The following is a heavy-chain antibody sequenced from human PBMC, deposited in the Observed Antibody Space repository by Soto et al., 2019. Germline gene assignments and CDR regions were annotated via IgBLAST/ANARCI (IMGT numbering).Heavy chain of an antibody. CDR2: ISGSGGST. D-gene: IGHD3-3*01. CDR3: AKGLRFLEWLLSPPYFDY. V-gene: IGHV3-23*01. J-gene: IGHJ4*02. CDR1: GFTFSSYA. Sequence: PGGSLRLSCAASGFTFSSYAMSWVRQAPGKGLEWVSAISGSGGSTYYADSVKGRFTISRDNSKNTLYLQMSSLRAEDTAVYYCAKGLRFLEWLLSPPYFDYWGQGTLVTVSS.